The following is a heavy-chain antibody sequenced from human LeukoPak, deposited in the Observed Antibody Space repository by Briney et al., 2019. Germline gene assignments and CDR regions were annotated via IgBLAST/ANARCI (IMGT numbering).Heavy chain of an antibody. V-gene: IGHV3-48*01. Sequence: GGSLRLSCAASGFTFSDYSMNWVRQAPGRGLEWISYIWSGSSGIYQADFVKGRFTISRDNSKNTLYLQMNSLRAEDTAVYYCAKARGVIRLGDWFDPWGQGTLVTVSS. CDR3: AKARGVIRLGDWFDP. J-gene: IGHJ5*02. CDR1: GFTFSDYS. CDR2: IWSGSSGI. D-gene: IGHD3-16*02.